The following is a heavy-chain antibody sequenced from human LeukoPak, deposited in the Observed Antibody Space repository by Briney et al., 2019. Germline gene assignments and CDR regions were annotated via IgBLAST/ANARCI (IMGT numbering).Heavy chain of an antibody. V-gene: IGHV3-21*01. D-gene: IGHD4-17*01. CDR3: ARGAGMTTVTHDAFDI. Sequence: GGSLRLSCAASGFTVSSNYMSWVRQAPGKGLEWVSSISSSSSYIYYADSVKGRFTISRDNAKNSLYLQMNSLRAEDTAVYYCARGAGMTTVTHDAFDIWGQGTMVTVSS. CDR1: GFTVSSNY. J-gene: IGHJ3*02. CDR2: ISSSSSYI.